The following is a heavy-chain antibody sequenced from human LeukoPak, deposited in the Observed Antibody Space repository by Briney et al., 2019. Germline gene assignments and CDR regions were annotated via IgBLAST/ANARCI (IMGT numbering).Heavy chain of an antibody. CDR1: GFTFSSYG. CDR2: IWYDGSNK. V-gene: IGHV3-33*01. CDR3: ASNDYVWGSYRSVIRF. J-gene: IGHJ4*02. D-gene: IGHD3-16*02. Sequence: TGRSLRLSCAASGFTFSSYGMHWVRQAPGKGLEWVAVIWYDGSNKYYADSVKGRFTISRDTSKNTLYLQMNSLRAEDTAVYYCASNDYVWGSYRSVIRFWGQGTLVSVSS.